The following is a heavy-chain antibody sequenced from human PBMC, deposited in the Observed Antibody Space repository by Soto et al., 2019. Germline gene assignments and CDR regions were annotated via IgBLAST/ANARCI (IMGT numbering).Heavy chain of an antibody. CDR3: ARGTYSSSWYFVNWFDP. D-gene: IGHD6-13*01. J-gene: IGHJ5*02. CDR1: GYTFTSYY. CDR2: INPSGGST. V-gene: IGHV1-46*01. Sequence: ASVKVSCKASGYTFTSYYMHWVRQAPGQGLEWMGIINPSGGSTSYAQKFQGRVTMTRDTSTSTVYMELSSLRSEDTAVYYCARGTYSSSWYFVNWFDPWGQGTLVTVSS.